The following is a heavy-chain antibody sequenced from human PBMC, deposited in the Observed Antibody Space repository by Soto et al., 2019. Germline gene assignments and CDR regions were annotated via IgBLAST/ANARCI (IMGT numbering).Heavy chain of an antibody. CDR2: ISPDGDII. Sequence: PGGSLRLSCAASGFSLRDYYMTWIRQAPGKGLELLSYISPDGDIIKYADPVKGRFIISRDNAKNSLYLHMNSLRAEDTAVYYCTRDPRMTDFWGQGTLVTVSS. CDR1: GFSLRDYY. CDR3: TRDPRMTDF. V-gene: IGHV3-11*01. J-gene: IGHJ4*02.